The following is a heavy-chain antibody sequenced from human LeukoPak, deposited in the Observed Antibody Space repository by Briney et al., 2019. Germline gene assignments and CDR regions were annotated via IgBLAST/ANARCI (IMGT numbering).Heavy chain of an antibody. CDR3: ARGSGWLEDF. Sequence: GGSLRLSCAASGFTFSSYWMNWVRQAPVKGLEWVANIKQDGSAKNYVDSVKGRFTISRDNAKNSLYLQMNSLRAEDTGVYYCARGSGWLEDFWGQGTLVTVSS. CDR2: IKQDGSAK. CDR1: GFTFSSYW. D-gene: IGHD6-19*01. J-gene: IGHJ4*02. V-gene: IGHV3-7*01.